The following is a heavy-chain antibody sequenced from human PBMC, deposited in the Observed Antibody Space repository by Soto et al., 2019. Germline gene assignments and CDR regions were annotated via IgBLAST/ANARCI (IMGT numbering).Heavy chain of an antibody. CDR2: IIPMLGIA. D-gene: IGHD5-12*01. V-gene: IGHV1-69*08. Sequence: QVQLVQSGAEVKKPGSSVKVSCRASGGTFSSYTISWVRQAPGQGLEWMGRIIPMLGIANYAQNFQGRVTITAXXSXSXVYMELGSLRSEDTAVYYCAREGGGYDYYYYYGMDVWGQGTTVAVSS. CDR3: AREGGGYDYYYYYGMDV. J-gene: IGHJ6*02. CDR1: GGTFSSYT.